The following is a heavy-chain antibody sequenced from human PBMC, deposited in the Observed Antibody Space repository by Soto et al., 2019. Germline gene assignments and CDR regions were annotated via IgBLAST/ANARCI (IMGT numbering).Heavy chain of an antibody. CDR1: GFTFSSYG. Sequence: PGGSLRLSCAASGFTFSSYGMHWVRRAPGKGLEWVAVISYDGSNKYYADSVKGRFTISRDNSKNTLYLQMNSLRAEDTAVYYCAKDRHLTGSYGMDVWGQGTTVTVSS. V-gene: IGHV3-30*18. CDR3: AKDRHLTGSYGMDV. CDR2: ISYDGSNK. D-gene: IGHD7-27*01. J-gene: IGHJ6*02.